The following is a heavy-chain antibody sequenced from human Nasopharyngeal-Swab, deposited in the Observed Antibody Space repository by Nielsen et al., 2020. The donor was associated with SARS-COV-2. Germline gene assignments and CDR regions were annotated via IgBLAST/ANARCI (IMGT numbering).Heavy chain of an antibody. CDR2: INPSGST. J-gene: IGHJ6*03. D-gene: IGHD2-2*01. CDR1: GGSFSGYY. V-gene: IGHV4-34*01. CDR3: ARGKEGVVPAALGMVFYYYYYMDV. Sequence: LRLSCAVYGGSFSGYYWSWIRQPPGKGLEWIGEINPSGSTNYNPSLKSRVTISVDTSKTQFSLKLSSVTAADTAVYYCARGKEGVVPAALGMVFYYYYYMDVWGKGTTVTVSS.